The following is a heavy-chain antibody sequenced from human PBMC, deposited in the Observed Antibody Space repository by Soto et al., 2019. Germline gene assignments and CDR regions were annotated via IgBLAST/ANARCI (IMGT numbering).Heavy chain of an antibody. Sequence: PSETLSLTCAVYGGSFSGYYWSWIRQPPGKGLEWIGEINHSGSTNYNPSLKSRVTISVDTSKNQFSLKLSSVTAADTAVYYCASYGDLCLDYWGQGTLVTVSS. CDR1: GGSFSGYY. CDR2: INHSGST. J-gene: IGHJ4*02. V-gene: IGHV4-34*01. CDR3: ASYGDLCLDY. D-gene: IGHD4-17*01.